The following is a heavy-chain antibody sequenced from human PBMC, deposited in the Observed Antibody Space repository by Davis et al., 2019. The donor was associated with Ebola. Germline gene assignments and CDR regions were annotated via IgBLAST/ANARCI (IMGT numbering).Heavy chain of an antibody. Sequence: ASVKVSCKASGYTFNSYYIHWVRQAPGQGLEWMGIINPSGGSTTYAQKFQGRVPMTRDTSTRTVYMELSSLRSEDTAVYYCASVPYSGSYYVDYWGQGTLVTVSS. CDR3: ASVPYSGSYYVDY. V-gene: IGHV1-46*02. J-gene: IGHJ4*02. CDR1: GYTFNSYY. D-gene: IGHD1-26*01. CDR2: INPSGGST.